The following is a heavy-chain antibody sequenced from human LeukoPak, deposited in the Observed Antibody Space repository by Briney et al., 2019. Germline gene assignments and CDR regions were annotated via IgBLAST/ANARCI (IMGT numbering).Heavy chain of an antibody. Sequence: GGSLRLSCAASGFTFSSYAMSWVRQAPGKGLEWVSAISGSGGSTYYADSMKGRFTISRDNSKNTLYLQMNSLRAEDTAVYYCARNYGDYGLFRYWGQGTLVTVSS. CDR3: ARNYGDYGLFRY. D-gene: IGHD4-17*01. V-gene: IGHV3-23*01. J-gene: IGHJ4*02. CDR2: ISGSGGST. CDR1: GFTFSSYA.